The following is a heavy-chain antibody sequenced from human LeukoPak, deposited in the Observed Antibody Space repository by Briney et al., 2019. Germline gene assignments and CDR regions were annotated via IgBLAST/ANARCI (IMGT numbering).Heavy chain of an antibody. V-gene: IGHV3-53*01. CDR1: GFTVSSHY. CDR3: ARETVPRGFDY. J-gene: IGHJ4*02. CDR2: IYVGGST. D-gene: IGHD4-11*01. Sequence: PGGSLRLSCAASGFTVSSHYMSWVRQAPGKGLEWVSVIYVGGSTDYADSVKGRFTISRDNSKNTLYLQMNSLRAEDTAVYYCARETVPRGFDYWGRGTLVTVSS.